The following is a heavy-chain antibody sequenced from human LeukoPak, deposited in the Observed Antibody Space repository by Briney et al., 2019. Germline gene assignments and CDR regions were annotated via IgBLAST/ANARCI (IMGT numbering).Heavy chain of an antibody. CDR2: INPTAGST. Sequence: GASVKVSCKASGYTFTSYHMHWVRQAPGQGLEWMGMINPTAGSTSYAQRFQNFQGRVTMTRDMSTSTVYMELSRLRSDDTAVYYCARGVGRELGIDYWGQGTLVTVSS. V-gene: IGHV1-46*01. J-gene: IGHJ4*02. CDR3: ARGVGRELGIDY. D-gene: IGHD1-26*01. CDR1: GYTFTSYH.